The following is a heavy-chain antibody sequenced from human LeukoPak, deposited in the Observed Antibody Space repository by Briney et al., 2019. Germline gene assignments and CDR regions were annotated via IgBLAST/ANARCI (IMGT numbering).Heavy chain of an antibody. J-gene: IGHJ4*02. CDR2: IKQDGGEK. Sequence: GGSLRLSCAASGFTFSSYWMSWVRQAPGKGLEWVANIKQDGGEKYYVDSVKGRFTISRDNAKNSLYLQMNSLRAEDTAVYYCARDYYGSGSYYFLEGYYFDYWGQGTLVTVSS. CDR1: GFTFSSYW. CDR3: ARDYYGSGSYYFLEGYYFDY. V-gene: IGHV3-7*03. D-gene: IGHD3-10*01.